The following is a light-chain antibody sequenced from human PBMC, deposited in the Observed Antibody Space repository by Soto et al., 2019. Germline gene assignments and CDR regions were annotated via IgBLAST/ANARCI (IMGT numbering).Light chain of an antibody. J-gene: IGLJ1*01. CDR1: SSDFGGYNY. CDR3: SSYAGSNSYV. V-gene: IGLV2-8*01. Sequence: QSALTQPPSASGSPGQSVTISCTGTSSDFGGYNYVSWYQQHPGKAPKLIIYEVTKRPSGVPDRFSGSESGNTASLTVSGLQAEDEADYYCSSYAGSNSYVFRTGTKLTVL. CDR2: EVT.